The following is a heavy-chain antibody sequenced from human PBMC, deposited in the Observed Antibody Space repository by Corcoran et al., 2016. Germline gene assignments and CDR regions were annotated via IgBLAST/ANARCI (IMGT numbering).Heavy chain of an antibody. CDR2: IWYDGSNK. D-gene: IGHD5-12*01. Sequence: QVQLVESGGGVVQPGRSLGLSCAASGFTFSSYGMHWVRQAPGKGLEWVAVIWYDGSNKYYADSVKGRFTISRENSKNTLYLQMNSLRAEDTAVYYCARETATYYYYYYYGMDVWGQRTTVTVSS. J-gene: IGHJ6*02. CDR1: GFTFSSYG. CDR3: ARETATYYYYYYYGMDV. V-gene: IGHV3-33*01.